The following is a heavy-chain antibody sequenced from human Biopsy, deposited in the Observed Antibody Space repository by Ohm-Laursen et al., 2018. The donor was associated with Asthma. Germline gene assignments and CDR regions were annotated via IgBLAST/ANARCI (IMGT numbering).Heavy chain of an antibody. D-gene: IGHD2-15*01. Sequence: SVKVSCKVSGDTLTERSIHWVRQAPGKGLEWMGGFDIEDGEANYAQKFQGRVTITADESTSTAYMELRSLTSDDTAVYYCVRDKVVVVPGSKGPTDWFDPWGQGTLVTVSS. CDR3: VRDKVVVVPGSKGPTDWFDP. J-gene: IGHJ5*02. CDR1: GDTLTERS. CDR2: FDIEDGEA. V-gene: IGHV1-24*01.